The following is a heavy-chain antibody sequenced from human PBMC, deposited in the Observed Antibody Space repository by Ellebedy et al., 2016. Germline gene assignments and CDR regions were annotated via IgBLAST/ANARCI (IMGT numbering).Heavy chain of an antibody. V-gene: IGHV1-46*03. D-gene: IGHD5-12*01. J-gene: IGHJ4*02. CDR3: ARGADIVATIWGDRFDY. Sequence: ASVKVSXXASGYTFTSYYMHWVRQAPGQGLEWMGIINPSGGSTSYAQKFQGRVTMTRDTSTSTVYMELSSLRSEDTAVYYCARGADIVATIWGDRFDYWGQGTLVTVSS. CDR2: INPSGGST. CDR1: GYTFTSYY.